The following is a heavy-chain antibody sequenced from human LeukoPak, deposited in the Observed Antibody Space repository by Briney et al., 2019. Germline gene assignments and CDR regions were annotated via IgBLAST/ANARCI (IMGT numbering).Heavy chain of an antibody. Sequence: PSETLSLTCTVSGGSISSSSYYWGWIRQPPGKGLEWIGSIYYSGSTYYNPSLKSRVTISVDTSKNQFSLKLSSVTAADTAVYYCARRSRGLLRRLYYYYYMDVWGKGTTVTVSS. CDR2: IYYSGST. CDR3: ARRSRGLLRRLYYYYYMDV. J-gene: IGHJ6*03. CDR1: GGSISSSSYY. V-gene: IGHV4-39*01. D-gene: IGHD2-21*02.